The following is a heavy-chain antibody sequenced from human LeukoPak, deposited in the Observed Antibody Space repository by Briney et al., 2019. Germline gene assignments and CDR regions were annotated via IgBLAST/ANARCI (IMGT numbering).Heavy chain of an antibody. CDR3: ARVPPPKWELDKVFDY. J-gene: IGHJ4*02. V-gene: IGHV1-2*02. D-gene: IGHD1-26*01. Sequence: ASVKVSCKASGYTFTGYYMHWVRQAPGQGLEWMGWINPNSGGTNYAQKFQGRVTMTRDTSISTAYMELSRLRSDDTAVYYCARVPPPKWELDKVFDYWGQGTLVTVSS. CDR2: INPNSGGT. CDR1: GYTFTGYY.